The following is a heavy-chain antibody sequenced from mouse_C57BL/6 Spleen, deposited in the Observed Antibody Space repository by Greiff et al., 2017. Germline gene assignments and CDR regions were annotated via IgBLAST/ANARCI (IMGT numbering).Heavy chain of an antibody. CDR2: INPGSGGT. V-gene: IGHV1-54*01. CDR1: GYAFTNYL. CDR3: ARRPYAMDY. Sequence: VQLQESGAELVRPGTSVKVSCKASGYAFTNYLIEWVKQRPGQGLEWIGVINPGSGGTNYNEKFKGKATLTADKSSSTAYMQLSSLTSEDSAVYFCARRPYAMDYWGKGTSVTVSS. J-gene: IGHJ4*01.